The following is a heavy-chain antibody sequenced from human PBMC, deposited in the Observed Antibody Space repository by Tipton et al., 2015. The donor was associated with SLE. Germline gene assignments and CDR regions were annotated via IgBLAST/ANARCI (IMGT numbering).Heavy chain of an antibody. D-gene: IGHD1-26*01. CDR1: GYTFTSYY. Sequence: QLVQSGAEVKKPGASVKVSCKASGYTFTSYYMHWVRQAPGQGLEWMGIINPSGGSTSYAQKFQGRVTITADKSTSTAYMELSSLRSEDTAVYYCARVGGGSYYFDYWGQGTLVTVSS. CDR3: ARVGGGSYYFDY. J-gene: IGHJ4*02. V-gene: IGHV1-46*01. CDR2: INPSGGST.